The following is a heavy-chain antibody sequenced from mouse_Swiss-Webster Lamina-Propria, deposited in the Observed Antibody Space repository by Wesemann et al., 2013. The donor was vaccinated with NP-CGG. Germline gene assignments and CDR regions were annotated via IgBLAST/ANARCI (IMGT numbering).Heavy chain of an antibody. D-gene: IGHD2-13*01. J-gene: IGHJ4*01. V-gene: IGHV1-14*01. CDR3: ARWLGYGDSYAMDY. Sequence: EVQLQQSGPELVKPGASVKMSCKASGYTFTSYVMHWVKQKPGQGLEWIGYINPYNDGTKYNEKFKGKATLTSDKSSSTAYMELSSLTSEDSAVYYCARWLGYGDSYAMDYWGQGTSVTVSS. CDR1: GYTFTSYV. CDR2: INPYNDGT.